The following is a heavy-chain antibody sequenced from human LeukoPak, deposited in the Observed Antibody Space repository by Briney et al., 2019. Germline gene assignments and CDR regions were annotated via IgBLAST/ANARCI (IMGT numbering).Heavy chain of an antibody. CDR2: VYYSGSS. CDR3: ASSGYSSGWYELDN. Sequence: SETLSLTCTVSGGSISSSRYYWGWIRQPPGKGLEWIGSVYYSGSSYYNPSLKSRATISVDTSKNQFSLKLSSVTAADTAVYYCASSGYSSGWYELDNWGQGALVTVSS. J-gene: IGHJ4*02. D-gene: IGHD6-19*01. CDR1: GGSISSSRYY. V-gene: IGHV4-39*01.